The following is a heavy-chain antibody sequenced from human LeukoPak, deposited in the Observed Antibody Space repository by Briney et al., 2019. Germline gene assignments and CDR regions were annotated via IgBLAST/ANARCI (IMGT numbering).Heavy chain of an antibody. V-gene: IGHV4-59*02. D-gene: IGHD6-19*01. J-gene: IGHJ3*02. CDR1: GGSVTNYY. Sequence: SETLSLTCTVSGGSVTNYYWSWIRQPPGKGLEWIGYVYHTGSANYNPSLLSRLTISMDTSKNQFSLKLRSVTAADTAVYYCARDRIQWLQGASHTWGQGTMVSVSS. CDR2: VYHTGSA. CDR3: ARDRIQWLQGASHT.